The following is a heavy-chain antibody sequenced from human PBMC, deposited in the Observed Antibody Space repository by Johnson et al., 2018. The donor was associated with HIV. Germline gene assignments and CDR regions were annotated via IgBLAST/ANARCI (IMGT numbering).Heavy chain of an antibody. J-gene: IGHJ3*02. CDR3: ARLPYSGDEDAFDI. D-gene: IGHD6-13*01. Sequence: QLVESGGGVVQPGRSLRLSCEGAGFTFSRYGMQWVRQAPGKGLEWVGVISSDGSNRYYADSVKGRFTISRDNPKNTLFLQMNSLRAEDTAAYYCARLPYSGDEDAFDIWGQGTMVTVSS. CDR1: GFTFSRYG. V-gene: IGHV3-30*03. CDR2: ISSDGSNR.